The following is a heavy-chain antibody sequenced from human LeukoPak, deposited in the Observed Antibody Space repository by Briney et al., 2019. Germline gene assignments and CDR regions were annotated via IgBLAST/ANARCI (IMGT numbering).Heavy chain of an antibody. CDR3: AKEFFRNSYGYCAFDI. J-gene: IGHJ3*02. Sequence: PGGSLRLSCAASGFTFSSYSMHCVRQAPGKGLEWVTVISYDGSNKDYADSVKGRFTISRDTSKNTLYLQMNSLRAEDTAVYYCAKEFFRNSYGYCAFDIWGQGTMVTVSS. CDR1: GFTFSSYS. V-gene: IGHV3-30*18. CDR2: ISYDGSNK. D-gene: IGHD5-18*01.